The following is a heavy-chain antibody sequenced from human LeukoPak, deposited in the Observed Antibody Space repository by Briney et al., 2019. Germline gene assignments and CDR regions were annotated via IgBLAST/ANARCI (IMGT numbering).Heavy chain of an antibody. J-gene: IGHJ6*02. Sequence: PGRSLRLSCAASGFTFSSYGTHWVRQAPGKGLEWVAVISYDGSNKYYADSVKGRFTISRDNSKNTLYLQMNSLRAEDTAVYYCAKDRGDGYNYDYYYGMDVWGQGTTVTVSS. CDR3: AKDRGDGYNYDYYYGMDV. CDR1: GFTFSSYG. D-gene: IGHD5-24*01. V-gene: IGHV3-30*18. CDR2: ISYDGSNK.